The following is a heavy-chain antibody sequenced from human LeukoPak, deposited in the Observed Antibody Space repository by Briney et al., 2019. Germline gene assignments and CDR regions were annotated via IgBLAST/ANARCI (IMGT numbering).Heavy chain of an antibody. J-gene: IGHJ5*02. CDR1: GGTFSSYA. Sequence: SVKVSCKASGGTFSSYAISWVRQAPGQGLEWMGGIIPIFGTANYAQKFQGRVTITADESTSTAYMELSSLRSEDTAVYYCARDRQLRQNGLRQYNWFDPWGQGTLVTVSS. V-gene: IGHV1-69*13. CDR2: IIPIFGTA. D-gene: IGHD5-24*01. CDR3: ARDRQLRQNGLRQYNWFDP.